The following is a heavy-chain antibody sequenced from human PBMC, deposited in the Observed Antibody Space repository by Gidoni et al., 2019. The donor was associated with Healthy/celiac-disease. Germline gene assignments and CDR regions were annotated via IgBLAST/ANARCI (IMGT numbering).Heavy chain of an antibody. CDR1: GGPISSYY. CDR2: IYTSGST. D-gene: IGHD3-10*01. Sequence: QVQLQESGPGLVKPSETLSLTCTVPGGPISSYYWSWIRQPAGKGLEWIGRIYTSGSTNYNPSLKSRVTMSVDTSKNQFSLKLSSVTAADTAVYYCAREGILWFGELGFGFDPWGQGTLVTVSS. J-gene: IGHJ5*02. CDR3: AREGILWFGELGFGFDP. V-gene: IGHV4-4*07.